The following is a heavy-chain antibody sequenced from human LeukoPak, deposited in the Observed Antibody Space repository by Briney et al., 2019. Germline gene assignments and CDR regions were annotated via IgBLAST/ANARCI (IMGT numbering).Heavy chain of an antibody. Sequence: GGSLRLSCAASGFTFSSYSMNWVRQAPGKGLEWVSYISSSSSTIYYADSVKGRFTISRDNAKNSLYLQMNSLRAEDTAVYYCARDRALKYGDYSGFDYWGQGTLVTVSS. D-gene: IGHD4-17*01. CDR1: GFTFSSYS. CDR2: ISSSSSTI. V-gene: IGHV3-48*04. J-gene: IGHJ4*02. CDR3: ARDRALKYGDYSGFDY.